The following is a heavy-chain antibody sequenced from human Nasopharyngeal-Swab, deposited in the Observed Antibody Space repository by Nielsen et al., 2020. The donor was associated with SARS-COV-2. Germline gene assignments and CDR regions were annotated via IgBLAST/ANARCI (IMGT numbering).Heavy chain of an antibody. CDR1: GGSFSGYY. CDR2: INPSGIT. D-gene: IGHD3-10*01. CDR3: ARAMIRGEWVY. V-gene: IGHV4-34*01. Sequence: GSLRLTCAVYGGSFSGYYWAWVRQSPGKGLEWIGEINPSGITKYNPSLKSRVTLSVDTSKNQFSLRLNSVTAADTAVYYCARAMIRGEWVYWGQGNLGTGSS. J-gene: IGHJ4*02.